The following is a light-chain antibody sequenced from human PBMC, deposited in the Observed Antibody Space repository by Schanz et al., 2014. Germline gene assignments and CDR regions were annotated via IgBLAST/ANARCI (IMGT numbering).Light chain of an antibody. CDR2: DVT. J-gene: IGLJ2*01. V-gene: IGLV2-14*03. CDR1: SSNVGGYDF. CDR3: SSYAGNNDFGV. Sequence: QSALTQPASVSGSPGQSITISCTGTSSNVGGYDFVSWYQHHPGQAPKLMIYDVTNRPSGVSNRFSGSKSGNTASLTISGLQAEDEADYYCSSYAGNNDFGVFGGGTKLTVV.